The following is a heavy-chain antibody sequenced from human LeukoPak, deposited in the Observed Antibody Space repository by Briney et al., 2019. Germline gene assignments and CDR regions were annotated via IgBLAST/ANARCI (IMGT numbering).Heavy chain of an antibody. J-gene: IGHJ4*02. D-gene: IGHD3-3*01. CDR3: ARGRYDFWSSYLDY. V-gene: IGHV4-4*07. CDR1: GGSISSYY. Sequence: SSETLSLTCTVSGGSISSYYWSWIRQPAGKGLEWIGRIYTSGSTNYNPSLKSRVTMSVDTSKNQFSLKLSSVTAADTAVYYCARGRYDFWSSYLDYWGQGTLVTVSS. CDR2: IYTSGST.